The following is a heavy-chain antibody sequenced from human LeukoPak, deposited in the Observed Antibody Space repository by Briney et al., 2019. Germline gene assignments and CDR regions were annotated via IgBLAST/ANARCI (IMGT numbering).Heavy chain of an antibody. J-gene: IGHJ4*02. D-gene: IGHD3-10*01. Sequence: GGSLRLSCAASGFTFSSYAMSWVRQAPGKGLEWVSAISGSGGSTYYADSVKGRFTISRDNSKNTLYLQINSLRAEDTAVYYCAKYYYGSRSSPWYFDYWGQGTLVTVSS. CDR2: ISGSGGST. CDR3: AKYYYGSRSSPWYFDY. CDR1: GFTFSSYA. V-gene: IGHV3-23*01.